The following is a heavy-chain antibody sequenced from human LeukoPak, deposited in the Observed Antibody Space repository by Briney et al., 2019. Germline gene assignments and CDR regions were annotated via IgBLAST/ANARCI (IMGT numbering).Heavy chain of an antibody. J-gene: IGHJ4*02. Sequence: ASVKVSCKASGYGFTNSGISWVRQAPGQGLELMSWVSANKGNTNYAQSLQGRLTLTTDTSTSTAYMELRSLRSDDTAVYYCARPGMSTIVGPPDCWGQGTLVTVSS. CDR3: ARPGMSTIVGPPDC. CDR2: VSANKGNT. D-gene: IGHD2-21*01. CDR1: GYGFTNSG. V-gene: IGHV1-18*01.